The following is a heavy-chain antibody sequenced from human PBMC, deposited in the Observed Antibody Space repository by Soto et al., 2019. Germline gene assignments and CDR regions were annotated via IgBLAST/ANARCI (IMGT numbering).Heavy chain of an antibody. D-gene: IGHD2-8*01. CDR2: IYYSGST. J-gene: IGHJ4*02. Sequence: PSDTLSLTCTVSGGSISISSYYWGWIRQPPGKGLEYIGSIYYSGSTYYNPSLKSRVTISVDTSKNQFSLKLSSVTAADTAVYYCASSTVRSNWYFDYWGQGTLVTVSS. CDR1: GGSISISSYY. CDR3: ASSTVRSNWYFDY. V-gene: IGHV4-39*01.